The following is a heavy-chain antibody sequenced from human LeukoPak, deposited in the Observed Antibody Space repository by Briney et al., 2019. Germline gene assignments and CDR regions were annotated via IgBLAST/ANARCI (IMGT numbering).Heavy chain of an antibody. D-gene: IGHD1-26*01. J-gene: IGHJ4*02. Sequence: GGSLRLSCAASGITFSNAWVSWVRHAPGKGLEWVGRIKSKTDGGTTDYAAPVKGRFTISREDSKNTLYLQMNSLEIEDTAVYYCAGWELLYFDYWGQGTLVTVSS. CDR1: GITFSNAW. CDR2: IKSKTDGGTT. V-gene: IGHV3-15*01. CDR3: AGWELLYFDY.